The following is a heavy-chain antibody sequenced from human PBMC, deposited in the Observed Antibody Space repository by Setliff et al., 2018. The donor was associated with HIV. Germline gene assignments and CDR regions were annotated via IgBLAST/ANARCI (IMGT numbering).Heavy chain of an antibody. V-gene: IGHV1-3*03. CDR3: ARERDSDGFQFDP. J-gene: IGHJ5*02. CDR2: INAGNGNT. Sequence: GASVKVSCKASGYTFTSYAIHWVRQAPGQRLEWMGWINAGNGNTKYSQGLQGRLTITRDTSASTAYMDLSSLRSEDMAVYYCARERDSDGFQFDPWGQGTLVTVSS. CDR1: GYTFTSYA. D-gene: IGHD3-22*01.